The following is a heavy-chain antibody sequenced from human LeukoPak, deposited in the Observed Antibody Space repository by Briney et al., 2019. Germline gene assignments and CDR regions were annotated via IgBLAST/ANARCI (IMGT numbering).Heavy chain of an antibody. J-gene: IGHJ4*02. V-gene: IGHV3-23*01. D-gene: IGHD3-16*02. CDR2: ISGSGGSK. Sequence: GESLTLSCAASGFTFSSYAMSWVRQPPGKGLEWVAAISGSGGSKYYAASVNGRFTISRNNSKNTLYLQMTILTAETTAVYYCAIVREYVWGSYRVFDYWGQGTLVTVSS. CDR3: AIVREYVWGSYRVFDY. CDR1: GFTFSSYA.